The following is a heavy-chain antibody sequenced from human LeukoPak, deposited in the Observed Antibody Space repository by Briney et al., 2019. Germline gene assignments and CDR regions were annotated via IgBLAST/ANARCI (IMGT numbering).Heavy chain of an antibody. J-gene: IGHJ4*02. Sequence: GGSLRLSCTASGFTFNTYAMHWVRQAPGKGLEDVSAISSNGDNTFYADSVKGRFTISRDNSKNTVYLQMSSLRAEDTAVYYCVKDRYVDYWGQGTLVTVSS. CDR1: GFTFNTYA. CDR2: ISSNGDNT. CDR3: VKDRYVDY. D-gene: IGHD3-16*01. V-gene: IGHV3-64D*06.